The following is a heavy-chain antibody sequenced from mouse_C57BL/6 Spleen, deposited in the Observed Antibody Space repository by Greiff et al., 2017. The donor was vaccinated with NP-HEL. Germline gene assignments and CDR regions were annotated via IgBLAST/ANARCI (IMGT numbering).Heavy chain of an antibody. V-gene: IGHV5-6*01. Sequence: EVKLVESGGDLVKPGGSLKLSCAASGFTFSSYGMSLVRPTPDKRLEWVATISSGGSYTYYPDSVKGRFTISRDNAKNTLYLQMSSLKSEDTAMYYCARQRSDYDGGFAYWGQGTLVTVSA. CDR2: ISSGGSYT. D-gene: IGHD2-4*01. J-gene: IGHJ3*01. CDR3: ARQRSDYDGGFAY. CDR1: GFTFSSYG.